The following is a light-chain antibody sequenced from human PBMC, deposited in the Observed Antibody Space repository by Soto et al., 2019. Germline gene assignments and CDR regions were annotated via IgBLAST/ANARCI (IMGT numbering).Light chain of an antibody. CDR1: QSVRTW. J-gene: IGKJ1*01. V-gene: IGKV1-5*03. CDR2: KAS. CDR3: QQYNNYWT. Sequence: DVQMTQSPPYLSASVGDRVTITCLASQSVRTWLAWYQQKPGTAPKLLIYKASSLESGVPSRFSGNGSGTDFNLTINNLQPEDCATYYSQQYNNYWTFGLGTKVDIK.